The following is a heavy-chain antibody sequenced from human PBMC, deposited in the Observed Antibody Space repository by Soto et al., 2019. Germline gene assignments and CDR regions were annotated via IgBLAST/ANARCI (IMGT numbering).Heavy chain of an antibody. J-gene: IGHJ5*02. V-gene: IGHV4-4*02. D-gene: IGHD7-27*01. CDR2: IYHSGST. CDR3: ARGGTGDLGA. Sequence: QVQLQESGPGLVKPSGTLSLTCAVSGDSISSTNWWTWVRQPPGKGLEWIGEIYHSGSTNYNPSPKSRVTISVDMSKNQFSLTLTSVTAADTAVYYCARGGTGDLGAWGQGTLVTVSS. CDR1: GDSISSTNW.